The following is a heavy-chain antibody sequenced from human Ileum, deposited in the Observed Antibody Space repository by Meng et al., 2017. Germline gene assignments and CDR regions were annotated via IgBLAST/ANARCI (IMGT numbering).Heavy chain of an antibody. Sequence: GESLKISCAASGFTFSSYAMHWVRQAPGKGLEWVAVISYDGSNKYYADSVKGRFTISRDNSKNMLYLQMNSLRAEDTAVYYCARGTYSYDSSGYYYWGQGTLVTVSS. CDR3: ARGTYSYDSSGYYY. J-gene: IGHJ4*02. CDR2: ISYDGSNK. D-gene: IGHD3-22*01. CDR1: GFTFSSYA. V-gene: IGHV3-30*04.